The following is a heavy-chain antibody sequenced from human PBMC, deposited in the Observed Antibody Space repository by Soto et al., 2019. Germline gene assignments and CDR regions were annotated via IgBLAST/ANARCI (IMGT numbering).Heavy chain of an antibody. J-gene: IGHJ4*02. CDR3: ARSPYGYYTLDH. CDR2: ISSSSSYI. CDR1: EFTFSSYR. D-gene: IGHD4-17*01. Sequence: GGSLRLSCSAFEFTFSSYRMNWVRQAPGKGLEWVSSISSSSSYIYYADSVKGRFTISRDNAKNSLYLQMNSLRAEDTAVYYCARSPYGYYTLDHWGQGTLVTVSS. V-gene: IGHV3-21*06.